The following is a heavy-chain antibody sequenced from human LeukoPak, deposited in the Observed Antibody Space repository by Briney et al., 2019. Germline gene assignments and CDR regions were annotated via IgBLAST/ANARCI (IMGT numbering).Heavy chain of an antibody. V-gene: IGHV3-30-3*01. CDR2: ISSDGSNK. Sequence: HTGGSLRLSCAASGFTFSRYALHWVRQAPGRGLEWVAVISSDGSNKYYAGSVEGRFTISRDNYNNTLLLQMNSLRAEDTAVYYCARTDTSGWSRPLDCWGQGTLVIVSS. CDR1: GFTFSRYA. CDR3: ARTDTSGWSRPLDC. J-gene: IGHJ4*02. D-gene: IGHD6-19*01.